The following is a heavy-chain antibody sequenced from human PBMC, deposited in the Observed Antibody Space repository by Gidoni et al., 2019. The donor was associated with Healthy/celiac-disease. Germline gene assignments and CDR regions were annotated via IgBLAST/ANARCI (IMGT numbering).Heavy chain of an antibody. CDR1: GFPFDDYA. CDR3: AKSLSASSGYYWEYGMDV. Sequence: EVQLVESGGGLVQHGRSLRLSCAASGFPFDDYAMHWVRQAPVKGLEWFSRISWNSGSIGYADSVKGRFTISRDNAKNSLYLQMNSLRAEDTALYYCAKSLSASSGYYWEYGMDVWGQGTTVTVSS. V-gene: IGHV3-9*01. CDR2: ISWNSGSI. D-gene: IGHD3-22*01. J-gene: IGHJ6*02.